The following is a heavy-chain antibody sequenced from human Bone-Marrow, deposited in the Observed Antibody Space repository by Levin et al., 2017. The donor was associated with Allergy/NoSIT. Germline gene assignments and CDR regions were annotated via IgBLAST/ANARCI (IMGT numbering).Heavy chain of an antibody. CDR2: IREDGNEK. D-gene: IGHD6-19*01. V-gene: IGHV3-7*01. CDR3: ARDWTLSLSSAWYDRLDY. Sequence: PGGSLRLSCVASGFTFSSYWMTWVRQAPGKGLEWVANIREDGNEKNYVDSVKGRFTISRDNARDSLHLQMNSLRDEDTAVYYCARDWTLSLSSAWYDRLDYWGRGTLVTVSS. CDR1: GFTFSSYW. J-gene: IGHJ4*02.